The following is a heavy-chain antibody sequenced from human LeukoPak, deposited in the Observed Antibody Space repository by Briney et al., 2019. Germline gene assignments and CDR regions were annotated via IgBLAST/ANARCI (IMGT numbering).Heavy chain of an antibody. V-gene: IGHV3-9*01. J-gene: IGHJ3*02. Sequence: GGSLRLSCAASEFTFDDYAMHWVRQAPGKGLEWVSGISWNSGSIGYADSVKGRFTISRDNAKNSLYLQMNSLRAEDTAVYYCASYILTGYYNGHDAFDIWGQETMVIVSS. CDR3: ASYILTGYYNGHDAFDI. D-gene: IGHD3-9*01. CDR2: ISWNSGSI. CDR1: EFTFDDYA.